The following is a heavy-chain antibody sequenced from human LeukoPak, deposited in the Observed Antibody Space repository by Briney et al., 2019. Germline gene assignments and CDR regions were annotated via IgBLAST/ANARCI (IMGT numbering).Heavy chain of an antibody. CDR3: AGNAGQYHHYMEV. CDR1: GFTFSDYY. D-gene: IGHD2-8*01. Sequence: GGSLRLSCAASGFTFSDYYMSWIRQAPGKGREWGSYISSSGSTIYYADSVKGRFTISRDNAKNSLYLQMNSLRAEDHGLYYCAGNAGQYHHYMEVWGKGTTVTVSS. CDR2: ISSSGSTI. J-gene: IGHJ6*03. V-gene: IGHV3-11*01.